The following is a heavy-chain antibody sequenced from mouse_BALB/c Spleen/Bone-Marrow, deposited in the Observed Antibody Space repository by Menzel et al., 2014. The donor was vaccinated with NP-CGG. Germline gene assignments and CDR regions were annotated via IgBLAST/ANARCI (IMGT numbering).Heavy chain of an antibody. CDR2: INPSNGGT. V-gene: IGHV1S81*02. CDR3: TRWYYGNYFDY. Sequence: VQRVESGAELVKPGASVKLSCKASGYTFTSYYMYWVKQRPGQGLEWIGEINPSNGGTNFNEKFKSKATLTVDKSSSTAYMQLSSLTSEDSAVYYCTRWYYGNYFDYWGQGTTLTVPS. CDR1: GYTFTSYY. J-gene: IGHJ2*01. D-gene: IGHD2-1*01.